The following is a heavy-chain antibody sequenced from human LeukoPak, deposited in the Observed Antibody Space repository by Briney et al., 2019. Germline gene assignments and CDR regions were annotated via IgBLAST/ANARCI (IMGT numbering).Heavy chain of an antibody. D-gene: IGHD5-18*01. J-gene: IGHJ6*04. V-gene: IGHV1-69*13. Sequence: SVKVSCKASGGTFSSYAISWVRQAPGQGLEWMGGIIPIFGTANYAQKFQGRVTITADESTSTAYMELSSLRSEDTAVYYCARDHTAMVKDYYYGMDVWGKGTTVTVSS. CDR2: IIPIFGTA. CDR1: GGTFSSYA. CDR3: ARDHTAMVKDYYYGMDV.